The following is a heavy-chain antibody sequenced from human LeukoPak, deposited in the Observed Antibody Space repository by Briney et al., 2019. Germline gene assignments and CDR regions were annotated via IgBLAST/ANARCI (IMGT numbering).Heavy chain of an antibody. D-gene: IGHD2-21*01. CDR3: VRLRRKSERSGYCYYYNY. CDR2: ISLTSTSI. V-gene: IGHV3-21*01. Sequence: GGSLRLSCAASGFTFSDYSINWVRQAPGQGLEWVSSISLTSTSIYYADAVKGRFTISRDNAKNTLYLQMNRLRAEDTALYYCVRLRRKSERSGYCYYYNYWGQGILVTVSS. J-gene: IGHJ4*02. CDR1: GFTFSDYS.